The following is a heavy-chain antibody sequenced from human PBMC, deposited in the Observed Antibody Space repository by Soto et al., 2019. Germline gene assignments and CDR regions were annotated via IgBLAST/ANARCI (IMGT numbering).Heavy chain of an antibody. CDR1: GYTFTSYD. CDR3: ARAPSPYSGYDYASSNYYYMDA. Sequence: QMQLVQSGAEVKKPGASVKVSCKASGYTFTSYDINWVRQATGQGLDWMGWMNPNSGNTGYAQKFQGRVSRNRNTGISTAYKELSSLRSEDTAVYYCARAPSPYSGYDYASSNYYYMDAGGKGTTVTVSS. D-gene: IGHD5-12*01. V-gene: IGHV1-8*01. CDR2: MNPNSGNT. J-gene: IGHJ6*03.